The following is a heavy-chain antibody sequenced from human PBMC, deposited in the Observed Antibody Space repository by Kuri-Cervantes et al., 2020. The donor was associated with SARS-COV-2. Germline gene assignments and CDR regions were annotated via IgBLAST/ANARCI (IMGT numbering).Heavy chain of an antibody. CDR1: GFTFSNYA. CDR2: ISYDGSNK. V-gene: IGHV3-30-3*01. J-gene: IGHJ4*02. Sequence: GGSLRLSCAASGFTFSNYAMHWVRQAPGKGLEWVAVISYDGSNKYYADSVKGRFTISRDNAKNSLYLQMNSLRAEDTAVYYCARRGSSWDYWGQGTLVTVSS. CDR3: ARRGSSWDY. D-gene: IGHD6-13*01.